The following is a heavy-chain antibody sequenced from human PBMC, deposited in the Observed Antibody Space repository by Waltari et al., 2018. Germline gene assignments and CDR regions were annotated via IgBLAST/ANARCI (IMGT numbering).Heavy chain of an antibody. J-gene: IGHJ3*02. CDR3: AKDVDYDFWSGYYNDAFDI. V-gene: IGHV3-23*01. CDR1: GFTFSSYA. CDR2: ISGSGGST. Sequence: EVQLLESGGGLVQSGGSLRLSCAASGFTFSSYAMSWVRQAPGKGLEWVSAISGSGGSTYYADSVKGRFTISRDNSKNTLYLQMNSLRAEDTAVYYCAKDVDYDFWSGYYNDAFDIWGQGTMVTVSS. D-gene: IGHD3-3*01.